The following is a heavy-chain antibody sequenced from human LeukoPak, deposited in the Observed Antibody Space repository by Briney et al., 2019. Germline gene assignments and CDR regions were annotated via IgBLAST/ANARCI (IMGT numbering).Heavy chain of an antibody. J-gene: IGHJ5*02. D-gene: IGHD1-7*01. CDR1: GFTFSSYW. Sequence: GGSLRLSCAASGFTFSSYWMHWVRQAPGKGLVWVSRINSDGSSTSYADSVKGRLTISRDNAKNLLFLQMNTLRAEDTVVYYCARGQTTFGPWGQGTLVTVSS. CDR3: ARGQTTFGP. V-gene: IGHV3-74*01. CDR2: INSDGSST.